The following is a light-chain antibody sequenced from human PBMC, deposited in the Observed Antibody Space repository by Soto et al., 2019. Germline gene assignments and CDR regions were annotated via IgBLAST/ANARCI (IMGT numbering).Light chain of an antibody. CDR1: QSVSSH. CDR2: AGS. Sequence: EIVMTQSPATLSVSPGESATLSCRASQSVSSHLARYRQEPGQAPRLLVYAGSTGATGVPARFRGSGSGTEFTLTISSLQSEDFAVYFCQQYHDWPWTFGQGSRVEIK. CDR3: QQYHDWPWT. J-gene: IGKJ1*01. V-gene: IGKV3-15*01.